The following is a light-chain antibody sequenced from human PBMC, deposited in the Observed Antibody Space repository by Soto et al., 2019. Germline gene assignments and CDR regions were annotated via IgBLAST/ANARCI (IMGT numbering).Light chain of an antibody. CDR3: QPYGGSPLFT. Sequence: EIVMTQSPATLSVSPGERATLSCRVSQSVSSNYLAWYQQKPGQAPRLLIYGASSRANGIPDRFSGSGSGTDFTLTISRLEPEAFAVYYCQPYGGSPLFTVGGVNKVYIK. CDR2: GAS. J-gene: IGKJ4*01. CDR1: QSVSSNY. V-gene: IGKV3-20*01.